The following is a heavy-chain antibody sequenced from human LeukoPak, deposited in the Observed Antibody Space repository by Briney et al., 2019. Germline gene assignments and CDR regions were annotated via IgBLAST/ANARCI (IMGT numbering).Heavy chain of an antibody. D-gene: IGHD5-12*01. CDR2: INPSGGST. V-gene: IGHV1-46*01. J-gene: IGHJ5*02. Sequence: GASVKVSCKASGYTFTSYYIHWVRQAPGQGLEWMGLINPSGGSTNYAQNFQGRVTITADESTSTAYMELSSLRSEDTAVYYCARDSRYSGYDLRFVFDPWGQGTLVTVSS. CDR1: GYTFTSYY. CDR3: ARDSRYSGYDLRFVFDP.